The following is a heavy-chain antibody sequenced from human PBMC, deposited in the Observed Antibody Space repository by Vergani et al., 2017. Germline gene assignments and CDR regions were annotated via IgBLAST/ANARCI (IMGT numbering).Heavy chain of an antibody. CDR3: AKLRNSGYDSASHFDY. D-gene: IGHD5-12*01. V-gene: IGHV3-30*18. CDR2: ISYDGSNK. Sequence: QVQLVESGGGLVKPGGSLRLSCAASGFTFSSYGMHWVRQAPGKGLEWVAVISYDGSNKYYADSVKGRFTISRDNSKNTLYLQMNSLRAEDTAVYYCAKLRNSGYDSASHFDYWGQGTLVTVSS. CDR1: GFTFSSYG. J-gene: IGHJ4*02.